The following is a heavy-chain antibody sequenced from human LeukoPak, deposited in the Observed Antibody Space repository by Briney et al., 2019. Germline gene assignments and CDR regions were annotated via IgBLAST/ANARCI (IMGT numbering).Heavy chain of an antibody. V-gene: IGHV3-23*01. CDR3: AILPGYSSSWYEVDY. J-gene: IGHJ4*02. Sequence: GGSLRLSCAASGFTFSSYAMSWVRQAPGKRLEWVSGISGSGGSTYYADSVKGRFTISRDNSKNTLYLQMNSPRAEDTAVYYCAILPGYSSSWYEVDYWGQGTLVTVSS. CDR2: ISGSGGST. D-gene: IGHD6-13*01. CDR1: GFTFSSYA.